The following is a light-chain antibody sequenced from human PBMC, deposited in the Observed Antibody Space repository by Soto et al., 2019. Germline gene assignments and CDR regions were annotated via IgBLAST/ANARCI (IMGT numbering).Light chain of an antibody. CDR1: QSLLHSNGYNY. J-gene: IGKJ2*01. V-gene: IGKV2-28*01. CDR2: LGS. CDR3: MQALQTP. Sequence: DIVMTQSPLSLPVTPGEPASISCRSSQSLLHSNGYNYLDWYLQKPGQSPQLLIYLGSNRSSGVPDRFSGSGSGTDFTLKISRVEAEDVGVYYCMQALQTPVGQGTKVDIK.